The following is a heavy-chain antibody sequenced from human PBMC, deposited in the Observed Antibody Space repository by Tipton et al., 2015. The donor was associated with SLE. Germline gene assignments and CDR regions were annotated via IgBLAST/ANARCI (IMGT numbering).Heavy chain of an antibody. CDR3: ARSLIAAPRDNWFDP. V-gene: IGHV4-61*05. CDR1: GGSISSSSYY. J-gene: IGHJ5*02. Sequence: TLSLTCTVSGGSISSSSYYWGWIRQPPGKGLEWIGYIYYSGSTNYNPSLKSRVTISVDTSKNQFSLTLSSVTAADTAVYYCARSLIAAPRDNWFDPWGQGTLVTVSS. D-gene: IGHD6-6*01. CDR2: IYYSGST.